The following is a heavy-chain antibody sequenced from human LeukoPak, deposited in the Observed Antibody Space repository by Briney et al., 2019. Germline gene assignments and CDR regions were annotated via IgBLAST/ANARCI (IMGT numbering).Heavy chain of an antibody. CDR1: GGSVSSGDYY. D-gene: IGHD1-7*01. V-gene: IGHV4-61*02. CDR3: ARGEELLNY. Sequence: SQTLSLTCTVSGGSVSSGDYYWTWIRQPAGKGLEWIGRIYTSGSTTYSPSLKSRVTISRDTSKNLFSLRLSSVTAADTAVYYCARGEELLNYLGQGILVTVSS. J-gene: IGHJ4*02. CDR2: IYTSGST.